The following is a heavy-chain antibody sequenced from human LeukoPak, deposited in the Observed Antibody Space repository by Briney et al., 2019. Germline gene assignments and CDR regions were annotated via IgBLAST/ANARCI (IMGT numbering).Heavy chain of an antibody. Sequence: GGSLRLSCAASGFTFSSYWMSWVRQAPGKGLEWVANIKQDGSEKYYVDSVKGRFTISRDNAKNSLYLQMNSLRAEDTAVYYCARDRSMVATVALWGYYYGMDVWGQGTTVTVSS. CDR3: ARDRSMVATVALWGYYYGMDV. CDR1: GFTFSSYW. V-gene: IGHV3-7*01. J-gene: IGHJ6*02. CDR2: IKQDGSEK. D-gene: IGHD5-12*01.